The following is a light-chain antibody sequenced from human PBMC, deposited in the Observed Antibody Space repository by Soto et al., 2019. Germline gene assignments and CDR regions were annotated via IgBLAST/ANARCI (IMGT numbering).Light chain of an antibody. CDR2: DAS. Sequence: DIQMTQSPSTLSASVGDRVTITCRASQSISSRLAWYQQRPGKAPKLLIYDASSLESGVPSRFSGSGSGTEFTLNISSLQPDDFSTYSCQHYNSYSPWAFGQGTKVEIK. CDR1: QSISSR. CDR3: QHYNSYSPWA. V-gene: IGKV1-5*01. J-gene: IGKJ1*01.